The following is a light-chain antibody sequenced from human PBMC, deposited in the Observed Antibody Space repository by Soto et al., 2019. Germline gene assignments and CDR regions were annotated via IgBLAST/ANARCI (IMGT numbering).Light chain of an antibody. V-gene: IGLV7-46*01. CDR2: DTS. CDR3: LLSYGGARRV. Sequence: QAVVTQEPSLTVSPGGTVTLTCASSTGAVTSGHYPYWFQQKPGQAPRTLIYDTSNKHSWTPARFSGSLLGGKPALTLSCAQPEDEAEYFCLLSYGGARRVFGGGTKLTVL. CDR1: TGAVTSGHY. J-gene: IGLJ2*01.